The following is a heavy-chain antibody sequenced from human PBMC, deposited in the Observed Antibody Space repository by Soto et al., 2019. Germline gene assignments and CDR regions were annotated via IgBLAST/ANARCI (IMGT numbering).Heavy chain of an antibody. CDR2: IYSSENT. D-gene: IGHD6-19*01. V-gene: IGHV4-39*01. CDR3: ARQSSGWYNWFDP. J-gene: IGHJ5*02. Sequence: PSETLSLTCTVSGGSVSSSSYSWGWIRQSPGKGLEWIGTIYSSENTYYNPSLLSRVTISVDTSKNEFSLKLSSVTAAETAVYYCARQSSGWYNWFDPWGQGTLVTVSS. CDR1: GGSVSSSSYS.